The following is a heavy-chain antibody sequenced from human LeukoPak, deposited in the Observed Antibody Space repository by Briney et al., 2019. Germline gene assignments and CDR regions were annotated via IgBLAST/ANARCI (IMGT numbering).Heavy chain of an antibody. CDR1: GGSFSGYY. CDR2: INHSGGT. Sequence: SETLSLTCAVYGGSFSGYYWSWIRQPPGKGLEWIGEINHSGGTNYNPSLKSRVTISVDTSKNQFSLKLSSVTAADTAVYYCARAGSTYSSGWYAFDYWGQGTLVTVSS. J-gene: IGHJ4*02. CDR3: ARAGSTYSSGWYAFDY. V-gene: IGHV4-34*01. D-gene: IGHD6-19*01.